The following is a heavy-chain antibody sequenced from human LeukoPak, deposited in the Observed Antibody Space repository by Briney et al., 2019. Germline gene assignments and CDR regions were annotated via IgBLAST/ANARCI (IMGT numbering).Heavy chain of an antibody. CDR2: INPNSGGT. V-gene: IGHV1-2*02. Sequence: SVKVSCKASGYTFTGYYMHWVRQAPGQGLEWMGWINPNSGGTNYAQKFQDRVTMTRDTSISTAYMELSRLRSDDTAVYYCARMFLRGSVGATRGVGYWGQGTLVTVSS. CDR1: GYTFTGYY. J-gene: IGHJ4*02. D-gene: IGHD1-26*01. CDR3: ARMFLRGSVGATRGVGY.